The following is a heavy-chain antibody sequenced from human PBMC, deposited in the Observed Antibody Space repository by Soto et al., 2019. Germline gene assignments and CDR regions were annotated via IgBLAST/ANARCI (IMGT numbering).Heavy chain of an antibody. J-gene: IGHJ4*02. CDR3: AKKKDDILTGYYPLDY. D-gene: IGHD3-9*01. V-gene: IGHV3-23*01. Sequence: GGSLRLSCAASGFTFSSYAMSWVRQAPGKGLEWVSAISGSGGSTYYADSVKGRFTISRDNSKNTLYLQMNSLRAEDTAVYYCAKKKDDILTGYYPLDYWGQGTLVTVSS. CDR2: ISGSGGST. CDR1: GFTFSSYA.